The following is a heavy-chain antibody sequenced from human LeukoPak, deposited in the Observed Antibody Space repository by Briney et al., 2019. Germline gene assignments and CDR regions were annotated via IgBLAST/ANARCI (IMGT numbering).Heavy chain of an antibody. CDR1: GFTFSSYA. CDR3: AKGSEYYDFWSGTYYFDY. CDR2: ISGSGGST. J-gene: IGHJ4*02. V-gene: IGHV3-23*01. Sequence: GGSLRLSCAASGFTFSSYAMSWVRQAPGKGLEWVSAISGSGGSTYYADSVKGRFTISRDNSKNTPYLQMNSLRAEDTAVYYCAKGSEYYDFWSGTYYFDYWGQGTLVTVSS. D-gene: IGHD3-3*01.